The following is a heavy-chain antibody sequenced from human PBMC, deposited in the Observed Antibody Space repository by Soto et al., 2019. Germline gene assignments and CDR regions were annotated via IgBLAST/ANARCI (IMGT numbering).Heavy chain of an antibody. D-gene: IGHD2-2*01. V-gene: IGHV1-69*01. CDR1: GGTFSSYA. Sequence: QVQLVQSGAEVKKPGSSVKVSCKASGGTFSSYAISWVRQAPGQGLEWMGGIIPIFGTANYAQKFQGRVTITADESTSTAYMELSSLRSEDTAVYYCASATSVVVPAPRGLLDIWGQGTMVTVSS. CDR2: IIPIFGTA. J-gene: IGHJ3*02. CDR3: ASATSVVVPAPRGLLDI.